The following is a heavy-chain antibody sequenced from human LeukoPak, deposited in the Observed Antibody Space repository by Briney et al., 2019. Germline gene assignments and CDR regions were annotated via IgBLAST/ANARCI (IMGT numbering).Heavy chain of an antibody. J-gene: IGHJ3*02. V-gene: IGHV3-23*01. D-gene: IGHD4-17*01. CDR1: GFTFSSYA. CDR3: AKALMTTVTTPGAFDI. Sequence: PGGSLRLSCAASGFTFSSYAMSWVRQAPGKGLEGVSAISGSGGSTYYADSVKGRFTISRDNSKNTLYLQMNSLRAEDTAVYYCAKALMTTVTTPGAFDIWGQGTMVTVSS. CDR2: ISGSGGST.